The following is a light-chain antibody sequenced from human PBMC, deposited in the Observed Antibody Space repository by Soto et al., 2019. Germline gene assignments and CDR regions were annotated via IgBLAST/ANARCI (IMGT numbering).Light chain of an antibody. J-gene: IGKJ1*01. V-gene: IGKV1-5*01. Sequence: DIQMTQSPSTLSASVGDRVTITCRASQSISNWLAWYQQKPGKAPKLLIYDASSLESGVPSRFSGSGSGTEFTLTISSLQPDDFATYYCQQYNLWTFGQGTKVDIK. CDR2: DAS. CDR1: QSISNW. CDR3: QQYNLWT.